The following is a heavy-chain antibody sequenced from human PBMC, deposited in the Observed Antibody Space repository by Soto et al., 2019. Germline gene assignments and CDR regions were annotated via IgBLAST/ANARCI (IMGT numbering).Heavy chain of an antibody. CDR1: GGSISSSSYY. J-gene: IGHJ5*02. D-gene: IGHD6-6*01. CDR2: IYYSGST. Sequence: SETLSLTCTVSGGSISSSSYYWGWIRQPPGKGLEWIGSIYYSGSTYYNPSLKSRVTISVDTSKNQFSLKLSSVTAADTAVYYCARPLMGPIAARVGFWFDPWGQGTLVTVSS. V-gene: IGHV4-39*01. CDR3: ARPLMGPIAARVGFWFDP.